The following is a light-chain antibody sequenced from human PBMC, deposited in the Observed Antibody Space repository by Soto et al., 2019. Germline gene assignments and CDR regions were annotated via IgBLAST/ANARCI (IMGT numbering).Light chain of an antibody. J-gene: IGLJ3*02. CDR3: SSYTSSSNRV. CDR2: EVS. CDR1: SSDVGGYNY. Sequence: QSALTQPASVSGSPGQSITISCTGTSSDVGGYNYVSWYQQHPGKAPKLTIYEVSNRPSGVSNRFSGSKSGNTASLTISGLQAEDEADYYCSSYTSSSNRVFGGGTKLTVL. V-gene: IGLV2-14*01.